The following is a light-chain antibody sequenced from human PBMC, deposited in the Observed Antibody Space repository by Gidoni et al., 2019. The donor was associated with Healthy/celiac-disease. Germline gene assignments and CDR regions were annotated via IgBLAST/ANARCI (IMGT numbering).Light chain of an antibody. V-gene: IGLV1-40*01. J-gene: IGLJ2*01. CDR3: QSYDSSLSVV. CDR2: GNR. Sequence: QSVLTQPPSVSGAPGQRVTISCTGSSSNIGAGYDVHWYQQLPGTAPKHLIYGNRNRPSGGPDRFSGSKSGTSAALASTGLQAEDEADYYCQSYDSSLSVVFGGGTKLTVL. CDR1: SSNIGAGYD.